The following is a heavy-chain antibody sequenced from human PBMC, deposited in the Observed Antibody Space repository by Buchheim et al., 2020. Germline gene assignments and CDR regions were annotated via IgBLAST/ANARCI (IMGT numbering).Heavy chain of an antibody. CDR1: GFTFSNYG. Sequence: EVQLVESGGGLVQPGGSLRLSCEASGFTFSNYGMSWVRQAPGKGLEWVANINQDGSQKNYVDSVRGRFTISRDNAKDSVYLQMNSLRAEDTAFYYCATTLPFPRLCHFDCWGQG. J-gene: IGHJ4*02. D-gene: IGHD6-6*01. V-gene: IGHV3-7*01. CDR2: INQDGSQK. CDR3: ATTLPFPRLCHFDC.